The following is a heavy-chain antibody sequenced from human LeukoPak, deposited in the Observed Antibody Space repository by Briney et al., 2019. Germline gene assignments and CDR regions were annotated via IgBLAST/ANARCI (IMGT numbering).Heavy chain of an antibody. V-gene: IGHV3-30*01. CDR3: VSGDYGSFEY. CDR2: ISYDGVNE. J-gene: IGHJ4*02. CDR1: RFTFSNHD. Sequence: GGSLRLSCAASRFTFSNHDMHWVRQAPGKGLEWVAVISYDGVNESYADSVKGRFTISRDNSKNTLYLQMNSLRVEDTAVYYCVSGDYGSFEYWGQGPLVTVSS. D-gene: IGHD4-17*01.